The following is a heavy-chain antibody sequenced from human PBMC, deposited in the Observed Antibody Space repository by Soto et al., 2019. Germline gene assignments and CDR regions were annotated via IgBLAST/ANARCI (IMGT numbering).Heavy chain of an antibody. CDR1: GFTFRRYG. V-gene: IGHV3-30*18. CDR2: ISYDGSNE. J-gene: IGHJ5*02. Sequence: QVQLVESGGGVVQPGRSLRLSCAVSGFTFRRYGMHWVRQAPGKGLEWVAVISYDGSNEYYAESVKGRFTISRDNSKTTLFLQMNSLRPEDTAVYYCAKDHQDWELLGGVGSWGQGTLVTVPS. CDR3: AKDHQDWELLGGVGS. D-gene: IGHD1-26*01.